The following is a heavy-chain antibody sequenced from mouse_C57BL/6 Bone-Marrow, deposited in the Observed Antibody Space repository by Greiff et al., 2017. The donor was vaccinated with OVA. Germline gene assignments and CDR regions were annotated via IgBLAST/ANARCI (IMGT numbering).Heavy chain of an antibody. Sequence: VKLEESGPGLVQPSQSLSITCTVSGFSLTSYGVHWVRQSPGKGLEWLGVIWSGGSTDYNAAFISRLSISKDNSKSQVFFKMNSLQADDTAIYYCARSPQLFFFDYWGQGTTLTVSS. J-gene: IGHJ2*01. CDR3: ARSPQLFFFDY. CDR1: GFSLTSYG. V-gene: IGHV2-2*01. D-gene: IGHD4-1*02. CDR2: IWSGGST.